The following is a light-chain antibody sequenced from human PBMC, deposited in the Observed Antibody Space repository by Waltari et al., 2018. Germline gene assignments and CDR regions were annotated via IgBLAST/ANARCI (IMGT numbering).Light chain of an antibody. V-gene: IGLV1-44*01. J-gene: IGLJ3*02. CDR1: RSNIGLYT. CDR2: SNN. Sequence: QPVLTQPSSASGTPGQRVSISCSGGRSNIGLYTVNWYQQVPGTAPKLLIYSNNQRPSGVPDRFSGSKSGTSASLAISGLQSVDEADYYCATWDESLKGWVFGGGTQPTVL. CDR3: ATWDESLKGWV.